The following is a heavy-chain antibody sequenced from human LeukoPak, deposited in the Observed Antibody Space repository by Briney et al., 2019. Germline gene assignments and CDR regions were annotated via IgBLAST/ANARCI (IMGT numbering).Heavy chain of an antibody. J-gene: IGHJ3*02. CDR2: IYTSGST. D-gene: IGHD3-22*01. CDR1: GGSISSGSYF. V-gene: IGHV4-61*02. CDR3: ARGGYFDSSGSRDAFDI. Sequence: SETLSLTCTVSGGSISSGSYFWNWIRQPAGMGLEWIGRIYTSGSTDYNPSLKSRVTISLDTSKNQFSLKLSSVTAADTAVYYCARGGYFDSSGSRDAFDIWGQGTMVTVSS.